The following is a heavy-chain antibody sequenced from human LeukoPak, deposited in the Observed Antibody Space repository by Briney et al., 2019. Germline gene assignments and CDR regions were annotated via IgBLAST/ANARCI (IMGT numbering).Heavy chain of an antibody. CDR1: SGSINSGGYS. J-gene: IGHJ4*02. Sequence: SETLSLTCAVSSGSINSGGYSWRSIRQPPGKGLEWIGYIYHSDSTYYNPSLKSRVTISVDRSKNQFSLKLSSVPAADTAVYYCARGDTGRLRRYHFDYWGQGTLVTVSS. V-gene: IGHV4-30-2*01. CDR3: ARGDTGRLRRYHFDY. D-gene: IGHD4-23*01. CDR2: IYHSDST.